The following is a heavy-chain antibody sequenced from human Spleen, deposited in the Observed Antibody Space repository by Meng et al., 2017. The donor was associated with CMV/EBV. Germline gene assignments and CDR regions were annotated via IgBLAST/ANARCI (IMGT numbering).Heavy chain of an antibody. CDR1: GGSISSSSYY. Sequence: SETLSLTCTVSGGSISSSSYYWGWIRQPPGKGLEWIGSIYYSGSTYYNPALKGRVTISVDTSKKQFSLKVSSVTAADTAVYYCARDKLAARYWGQGTLVTVSS. D-gene: IGHD6-25*01. CDR3: ARDKLAARY. CDR2: IYYSGST. V-gene: IGHV4-39*07. J-gene: IGHJ4*02.